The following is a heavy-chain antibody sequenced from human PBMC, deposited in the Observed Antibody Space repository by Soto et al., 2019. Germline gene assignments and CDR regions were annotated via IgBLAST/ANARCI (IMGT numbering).Heavy chain of an antibody. CDR1: GYTLTELS. J-gene: IGHJ4*02. D-gene: IGHD1-1*01. CDR3: ATDRFGTSFDY. V-gene: IGHV1-24*01. CDR2: FDPEDGET. Sequence: ASVKVSCKVSGYTLTELSMHWVRQAPGKGLEWMGGFDPEDGETIYAQKFQGRVTVTGDTSTDTAYMELTSLRSEDTAVYYCATDRFGTSFDYWGQGTLGTVSS.